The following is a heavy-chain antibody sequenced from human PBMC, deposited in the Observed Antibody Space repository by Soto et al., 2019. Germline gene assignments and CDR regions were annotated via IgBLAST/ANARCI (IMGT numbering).Heavy chain of an antibody. CDR3: AKDISEYGSGGTYWDN. J-gene: IGHJ4*02. CDR2: ISWHSGRI. Sequence: EVPLVESGGGLVQPGRSLRLACAASGFPFDDYAMHWVRQGPGKGLEWVSGISWHSGRIDYADSVKGRFTSSRDNAKKSLSLQMNRLSGEDTALYYGAKDISEYGSGGTYWDNWGQGNRVTVSP. CDR1: GFPFDDYA. D-gene: IGHD6-19*01. V-gene: IGHV3-9*01.